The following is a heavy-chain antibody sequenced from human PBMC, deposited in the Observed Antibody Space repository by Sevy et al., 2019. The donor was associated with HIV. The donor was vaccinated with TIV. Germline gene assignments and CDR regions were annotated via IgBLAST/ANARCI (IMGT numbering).Heavy chain of an antibody. CDR3: AKDTLAAAGGLDY. CDR2: ISYDGSNK. V-gene: IGHV3-30*18. D-gene: IGHD6-13*01. J-gene: IGHJ4*02. CDR1: GFTFSSYG. Sequence: GGSLRLSCAASGFTFSSYGMHWVRQAPGKGLEWVAVISYDGSNKYYADSVKVRFTISRDNSKNTLYLQMNSLRAEDTSVYYCAKDTLAAAGGLDYWGQGTLVTVSS.